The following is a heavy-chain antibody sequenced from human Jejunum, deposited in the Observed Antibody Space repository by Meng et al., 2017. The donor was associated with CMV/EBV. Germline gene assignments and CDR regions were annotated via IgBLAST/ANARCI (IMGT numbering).Heavy chain of an antibody. D-gene: IGHD4-17*01. CDR3: ARAIDYGDPNWFDP. CDR2: ISGGSTYI. V-gene: IGHV3-21*01. J-gene: IGHJ5*02. CDR1: FTFTSYS. Sequence: FTFTSYSISWVRQAPGKGLEWLSYISGGSTYIYHADSVKGRFTISRDNAKNSVYLQMNSLRAEDTAVYYCARAIDYGDPNWFDPWGQGTLVTVSS.